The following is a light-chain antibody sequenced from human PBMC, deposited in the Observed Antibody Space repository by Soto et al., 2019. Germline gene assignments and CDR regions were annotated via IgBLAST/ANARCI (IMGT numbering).Light chain of an antibody. CDR2: GAS. Sequence: EIVLTQSPGTLSLSPGERATLSCRASQSVSRNYLAWYQQKPGQAPRLLIYGASNRATGIPDRFRGSGSGTDFSLTITRLEPEDFAVYYCQKYASSRTFGQGTKVDIK. CDR1: QSVSRNY. CDR3: QKYASSRT. V-gene: IGKV3-20*01. J-gene: IGKJ1*01.